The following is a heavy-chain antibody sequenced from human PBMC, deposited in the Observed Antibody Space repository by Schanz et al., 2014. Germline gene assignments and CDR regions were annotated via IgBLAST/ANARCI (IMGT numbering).Heavy chain of an antibody. CDR3: ARDTAQSCIGPSCFEYFQH. CDR1: GFTFSSYG. D-gene: IGHD2-2*01. Sequence: QVQLVESGGGVVQPGRSLRLSCAASGFTFSSYGMHWVRQSPGKGLEWVALISYDGSSKNHADSVQGRFTISRDNAKNSLYLQMNSLRAEDTALYYCARDTAQSCIGPSCFEYFQHWGQGALVTVSS. V-gene: IGHV3-30*03. J-gene: IGHJ1*01. CDR2: ISYDGSSK.